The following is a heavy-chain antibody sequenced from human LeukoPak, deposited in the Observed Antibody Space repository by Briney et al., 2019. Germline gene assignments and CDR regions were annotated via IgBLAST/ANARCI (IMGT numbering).Heavy chain of an antibody. Sequence: MSSEPLSLTCFVSGGPMKNSHWTWIRQAPGKALEWIGNIEDSGNTNYSPSLKSRVTISLDTSKNRFSLRVTSVTAADTAPFFCARDSSPSALPYMDVWGKGTTVTVSS. V-gene: IGHV4-59*01. CDR3: ARDSSPSALPYMDV. CDR2: IEDSGNT. D-gene: IGHD2-2*01. CDR1: GGPMKNSH. J-gene: IGHJ6*03.